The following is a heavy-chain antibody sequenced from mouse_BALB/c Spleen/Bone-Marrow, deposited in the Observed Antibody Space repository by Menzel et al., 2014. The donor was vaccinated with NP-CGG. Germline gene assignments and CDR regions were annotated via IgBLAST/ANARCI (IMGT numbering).Heavy chain of an antibody. CDR1: GYTFTDYA. V-gene: IGHV1-67*01. CDR3: ARGIYYDSTWFAY. D-gene: IGHD2-4*01. Sequence: VKLVESGPELVRPGVSVKTSCKGSGYTFTDYAMHWVKQSHAKSLEWIGVISTYSGNTNYNQKFKGKATMTVDKSSSTAYMELARLTSEDSAIYYCARGIYYDSTWFAYWGQGTLVTVSA. CDR2: ISTYSGNT. J-gene: IGHJ3*01.